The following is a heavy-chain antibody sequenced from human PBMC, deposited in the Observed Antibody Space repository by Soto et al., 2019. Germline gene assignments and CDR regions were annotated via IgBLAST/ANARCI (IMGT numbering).Heavy chain of an antibody. CDR1: GGTFSSYA. V-gene: IGHV1-69*13. Sequence: GASVKVSCKASGGTFSSYAISWVRQAPGQGLERMGRFILFFGTANYAQKFQGRVTITADESTSTAYMELSSLRSEDTAVYYCARDDIGIAAAGTEGGYYYYGMDVWGQGTTVTVSS. CDR2: FILFFGTA. CDR3: ARDDIGIAAAGTEGGYYYYGMDV. J-gene: IGHJ6*02. D-gene: IGHD6-13*01.